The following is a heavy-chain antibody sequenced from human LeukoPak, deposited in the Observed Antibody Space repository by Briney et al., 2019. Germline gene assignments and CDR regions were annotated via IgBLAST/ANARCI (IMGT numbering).Heavy chain of an antibody. CDR1: GFTFSSYA. CDR3: SSPANRGLIVPLGY. CDR2: ISYDGSNK. J-gene: IGHJ4*02. D-gene: IGHD2/OR15-2a*01. Sequence: GGSLRLSCAASGFTFSSYAMHWVRQAPGKGLEWVAVISYDGSNKYYADSVKGRFTISRDNSKNTLYLQMNSLRAEDTAVYYCSSPANRGLIVPLGYWGQGTLVTVSS. V-gene: IGHV3-30-3*01.